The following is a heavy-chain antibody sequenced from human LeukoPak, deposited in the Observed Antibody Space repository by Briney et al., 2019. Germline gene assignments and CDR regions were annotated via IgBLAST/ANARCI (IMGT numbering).Heavy chain of an antibody. CDR1: GFSLSISD. CDR2: ISSSSDLM. J-gene: IGHJ4*02. CDR3: AKVQGLFLEWLLSVIDY. D-gene: IGHD3-3*01. Sequence: GGSLRLSCEASGFSLSISDMNWVRQAPGKGLDWVTYISSSSDLMSYVASVKGRFTVSRDNAKYTLYLQTNSLRAEDAAVYYCAKVQGLFLEWLLSVIDYWGQGTLVTVSS. V-gene: IGHV3-48*01.